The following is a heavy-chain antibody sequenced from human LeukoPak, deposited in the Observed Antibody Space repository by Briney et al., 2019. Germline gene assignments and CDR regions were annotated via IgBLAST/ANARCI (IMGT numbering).Heavy chain of an antibody. CDR1: GFTFASYA. Sequence: GGSLKLSCQASGFTFASYAMGWVRQVPGKGLEWVSMVGGSGGSTYYAASVKGRFTISRDNSKNTLYLQMNSLRAEDTAVYYCARDYYDSSGYLYYFDYWGQGTLVTVSS. V-gene: IGHV3-23*01. J-gene: IGHJ4*02. D-gene: IGHD3-22*01. CDR3: ARDYYDSSGYLYYFDY. CDR2: VGGSGGST.